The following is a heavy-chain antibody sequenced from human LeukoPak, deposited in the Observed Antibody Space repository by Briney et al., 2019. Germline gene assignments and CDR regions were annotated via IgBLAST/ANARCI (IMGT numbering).Heavy chain of an antibody. Sequence: SETLSLTCVVYGGSFSDYYWSWIRQPPGKGLEWIGEINHRGITNYNPSLTSRVTISVDTSKNQFSLNLASLTAADTAVYYCARRSTSCLDYWGQGTLVTVSS. CDR1: GGSFSDYY. CDR3: ARRSTSCLDY. CDR2: INHRGIT. D-gene: IGHD2-2*01. J-gene: IGHJ4*02. V-gene: IGHV4-34*01.